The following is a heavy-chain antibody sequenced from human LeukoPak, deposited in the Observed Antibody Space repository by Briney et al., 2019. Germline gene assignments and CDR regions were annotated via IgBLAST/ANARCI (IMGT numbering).Heavy chain of an antibody. D-gene: IGHD2-2*01. CDR1: GYTFTGYY. J-gene: IGHJ4*02. CDR2: INPNSGGT. V-gene: IGHV1-2*02. CDR3: AFIGRYCSSTSCSFDY. Sequence: ASVKVSCKASGYTFTGYYMHWVRQAPGQGLEWMGWINPNSGGTNYAQKFQGRVTMTRDTSISTAYMELSRLRSDATAVYYCAFIGRYCSSTSCSFDYWGQGTLVTVSS.